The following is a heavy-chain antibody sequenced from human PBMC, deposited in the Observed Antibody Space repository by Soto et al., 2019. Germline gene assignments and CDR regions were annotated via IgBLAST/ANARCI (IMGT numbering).Heavy chain of an antibody. CDR2: ISSSSSYT. CDR1: GFTFSDYY. V-gene: IGHV3-11*06. J-gene: IGHJ6*02. D-gene: IGHD6-6*01. CDR3: ARDEHEYSSSSIAYGMDV. Sequence: GGSLRLSCAASGFTFSDYYMSWIRQAPGKGLEWVSYISSSSSYTNYADSVKGRFTISRDNAKNSLYLQMNSLRAEDTAVYYCARDEHEYSSSSIAYGMDVWGQGTTVTVSS.